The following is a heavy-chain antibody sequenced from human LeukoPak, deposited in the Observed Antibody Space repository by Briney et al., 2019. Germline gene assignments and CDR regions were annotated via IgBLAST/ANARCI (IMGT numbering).Heavy chain of an antibody. D-gene: IGHD1-26*01. V-gene: IGHV3-11*01. CDR2: ISSSGSTV. Sequence: GGSLRLSCAASGFTFSDYYMSWIRQAPGKGLECISYISSSGSTVYDADFVKGRFTISRDNAKNSLYLQMNSLRAEDTAVYYCARARGSYSFDYWGQGALVTVSS. CDR3: ARARGSYSFDY. CDR1: GFTFSDYY. J-gene: IGHJ4*02.